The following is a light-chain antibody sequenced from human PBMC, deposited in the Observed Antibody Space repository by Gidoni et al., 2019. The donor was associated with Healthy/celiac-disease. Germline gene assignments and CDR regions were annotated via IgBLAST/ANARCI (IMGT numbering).Light chain of an antibody. CDR1: QSVSSN. CDR3: QQYNNWPWT. Sequence: EIVMTQSPATLSVSPGERATLSCRASQSVSSNLAWYQQKPGQAPRLLIYGASTRATDIPARFSGSGSVTEFTLTISSLQSEDFAVYYCQQYNNWPWTFGQGTKVEIK. CDR2: GAS. V-gene: IGKV3-15*01. J-gene: IGKJ1*01.